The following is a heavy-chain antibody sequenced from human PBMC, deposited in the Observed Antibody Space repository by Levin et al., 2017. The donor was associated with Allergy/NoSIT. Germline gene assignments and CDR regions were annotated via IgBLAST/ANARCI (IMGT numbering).Heavy chain of an antibody. D-gene: IGHD3-9*01. Sequence: ASVKVSCKASGYTFTSYDINWVRQATGQGLEWMGWMNPNSGNTGYAQKFQGRVTMTRNTSISTAYMELSSLRSEDTAVYYCAVDYDILTGYYRFDYWGQGTLVTVSS. J-gene: IGHJ4*02. CDR2: MNPNSGNT. CDR3: AVDYDILTGYYRFDY. V-gene: IGHV1-8*01. CDR1: GYTFTSYD.